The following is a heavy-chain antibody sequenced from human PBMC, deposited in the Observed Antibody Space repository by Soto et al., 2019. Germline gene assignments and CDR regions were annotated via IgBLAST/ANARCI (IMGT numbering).Heavy chain of an antibody. CDR2: INPKNGGT. CDR1: GYTFTDYY. J-gene: IGHJ1*01. D-gene: IGHD3-22*01. V-gene: IGHV1-2*02. Sequence: QVQLVQSGAEVKKPGASVRVSCKASGYTFTDYYIHWVRQAPGQGLEWMGWINPKNGGTEYTQKFQGRVTMTRDTSISTAYMELSRLTSDDTAVYYCASPSSGWEHWGQGTLVTVSS. CDR3: ASPSSGWEH.